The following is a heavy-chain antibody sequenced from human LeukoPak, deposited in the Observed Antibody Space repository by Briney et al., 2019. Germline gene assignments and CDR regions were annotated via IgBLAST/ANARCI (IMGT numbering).Heavy chain of an antibody. CDR1: GGSISSYY. Sequence: PSETLSLTCTVSGGSISSYYWSWIRQPPGKGLEWIGYIYYSGSTNYNPSLKSRVTISVDTSKNQFSLKLSSVTAADTAVYYCARGLGLDAFDIWGQGTMVTVYS. D-gene: IGHD3-16*01. CDR3: ARGLGLDAFDI. CDR2: IYYSGST. V-gene: IGHV4-59*01. J-gene: IGHJ3*02.